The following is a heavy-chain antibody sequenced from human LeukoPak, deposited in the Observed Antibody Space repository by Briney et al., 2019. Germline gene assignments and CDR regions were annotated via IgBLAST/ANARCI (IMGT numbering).Heavy chain of an antibody. V-gene: IGHV3-21*01. CDR1: GFTFSSYS. CDR3: ARKGGFGGSFVYYFDY. Sequence: GGSLRLSCAASGFTFSSYSMNWVRQAPGKGLEWVSSISSSSSYIYYADSVKGRFTISRDNAKNSLYLQMNSLRAEDTAVYYCARKGGFGGSFVYYFDYWGQGTLVTVSS. D-gene: IGHD1-26*01. CDR2: ISSSSSYI. J-gene: IGHJ4*02.